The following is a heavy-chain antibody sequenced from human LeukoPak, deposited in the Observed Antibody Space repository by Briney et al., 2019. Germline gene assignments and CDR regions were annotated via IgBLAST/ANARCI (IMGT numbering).Heavy chain of an antibody. CDR3: ATGLGDSSGYYFDY. V-gene: IGHV1-24*01. CDR2: FDPEDGET. Sequence: ASVKVSCKVSGYTLTELSMHWVRQAPGKGLEWMGGFDPEDGETIYAQKFQGRVTMTEDTSTDTAYMELSSLRSEDTAVYYRATGLGDSSGYYFDYWGQGTLVTVSS. D-gene: IGHD3-22*01. CDR1: GYTLTELS. J-gene: IGHJ4*02.